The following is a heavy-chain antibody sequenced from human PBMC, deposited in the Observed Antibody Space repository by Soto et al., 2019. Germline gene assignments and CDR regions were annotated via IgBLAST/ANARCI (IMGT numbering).Heavy chain of an antibody. CDR1: GFTFSSYG. J-gene: IGHJ3*02. V-gene: IGHV3-33*01. CDR3: AREGCSSTSCFLDAFDI. D-gene: IGHD2-2*01. Sequence: QVQLVESGGGVVQPGRSLRLSCAASGFTFSSYGMHWVRRAPGKGLEWVAVIWYDGSNKYYADSVKGRFTISRDNSKNTLYLQMNSLRAEDTAVYYCAREGCSSTSCFLDAFDIWGQGTMVTVSS. CDR2: IWYDGSNK.